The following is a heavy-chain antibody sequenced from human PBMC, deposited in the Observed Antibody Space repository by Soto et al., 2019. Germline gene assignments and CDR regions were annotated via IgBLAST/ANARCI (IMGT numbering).Heavy chain of an antibody. Sequence: SETLSLTCTVSGGSISSGGYYWSWIRQRPGKGLEWIGYIYYSGSTYYNPSLKSRVTISVDTSKNQFSLKLSSVTAADTAVYYCATSYGSGSHLDYWGQGTLVTVSS. D-gene: IGHD3-10*01. J-gene: IGHJ4*02. CDR1: GGSISSGGYY. CDR3: ATSYGSGSHLDY. V-gene: IGHV4-31*03. CDR2: IYYSGST.